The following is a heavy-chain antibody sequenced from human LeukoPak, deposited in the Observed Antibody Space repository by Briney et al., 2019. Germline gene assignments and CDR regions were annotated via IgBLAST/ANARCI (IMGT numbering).Heavy chain of an antibody. J-gene: IGHJ4*02. D-gene: IGHD4-11*01. CDR3: ANLYSDYVLHYFDY. CDR1: GFTFSSYA. CDR2: ISGSGNRT. V-gene: IGHV3-23*01. Sequence: GGSLRLSCAASGFTFSSYAMSWVRQAPGKGLEWVSSISGSGNRTYYADSVKGRFTISRDNSKNTLFLQMNILRAEATAVYYCANLYSDYVLHYFDYWGQGTLVTVSS.